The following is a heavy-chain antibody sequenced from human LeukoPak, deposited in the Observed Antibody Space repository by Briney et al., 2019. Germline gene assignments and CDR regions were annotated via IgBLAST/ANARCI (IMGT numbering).Heavy chain of an antibody. V-gene: IGHV1-69*02. CDR1: GGTFSSYT. CDR3: ARGSLGYDNRAALGY. CDR2: IIPILGIA. J-gene: IGHJ4*02. Sequence: SVKVSCKASGGTFSSYTISWVRQAPGQGLEWMGRIIPILGIANYAQKFQGRVTITADKSTSTAYMELSSLRSEDTAVYYCARGSLGYDNRAALGYWGQGTLVTVSS. D-gene: IGHD1-14*01.